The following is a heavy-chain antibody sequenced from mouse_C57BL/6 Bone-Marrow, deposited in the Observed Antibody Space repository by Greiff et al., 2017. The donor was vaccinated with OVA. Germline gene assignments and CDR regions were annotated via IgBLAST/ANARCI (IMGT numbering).Heavy chain of an antibody. D-gene: IGHD1-1*01. CDR2: INPYNGDT. J-gene: IGHJ2*01. Sequence: EVQLQQSGPELVKPGDSVKISCKASGYSFTGYFMNWVMQSHGKSLEWIGRINPYNGDTFYNQKFKGKATLTVDKSSSTAHMELRSLTSEDSAVYYCARHYGSSYLYFDYWGQGTTLTVSS. CDR1: GYSFTGYF. V-gene: IGHV1-20*01. CDR3: ARHYGSSYLYFDY.